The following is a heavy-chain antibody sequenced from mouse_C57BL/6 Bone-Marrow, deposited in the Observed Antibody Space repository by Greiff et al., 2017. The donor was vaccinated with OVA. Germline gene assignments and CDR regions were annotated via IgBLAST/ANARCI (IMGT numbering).Heavy chain of an antibody. CDR3: ATPYYDSLAWFAY. V-gene: IGHV2-2*01. Sequence: QVQLKQSGPGLVQPSQSLSITCTVSGFSLTSYGVHWVRQSPGKGLEWLGVIWSGGSTDYNAAFISRLSISKDNSKSQVFFKMNSLQADDTAIYYCATPYYDSLAWFAYWGQGPLVTVSA. D-gene: IGHD2-4*01. J-gene: IGHJ3*01. CDR1: GFSLTSYG. CDR2: IWSGGST.